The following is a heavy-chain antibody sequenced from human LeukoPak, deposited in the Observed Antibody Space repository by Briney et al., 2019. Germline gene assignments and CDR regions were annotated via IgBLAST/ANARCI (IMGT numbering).Heavy chain of an antibody. CDR1: GYSFTSFW. D-gene: IGHD1-26*01. CDR2: IYPGDSDT. Sequence: GESLKISCKCSGYSFTSFWIAWVRQMPGKGLEWMGIIYPGDSDTRYSPSSEGQVTFSADKSISTAYLQWSSLKASDTAMYYCARGRYSGTYLSYFDYWAQGTLVTVSS. J-gene: IGHJ4*02. CDR3: ARGRYSGTYLSYFDY. V-gene: IGHV5-51*01.